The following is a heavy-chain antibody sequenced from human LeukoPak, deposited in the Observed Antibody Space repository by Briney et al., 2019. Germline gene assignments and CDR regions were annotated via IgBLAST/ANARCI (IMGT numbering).Heavy chain of an antibody. CDR3: ALPGSSSWTRFDY. J-gene: IGHJ4*02. Sequence: PSETLSLTCAVYGGSFSGYYWSWIRQPPGKGLEWIGEINHSGSTNYNPSLKSRVTISVDTSKNQFSLKLSSVTAADTAVYYCALPGSSSWTRFDYWGQGTLVTVSS. CDR2: INHSGST. D-gene: IGHD6-13*01. CDR1: GGSFSGYY. V-gene: IGHV4-34*01.